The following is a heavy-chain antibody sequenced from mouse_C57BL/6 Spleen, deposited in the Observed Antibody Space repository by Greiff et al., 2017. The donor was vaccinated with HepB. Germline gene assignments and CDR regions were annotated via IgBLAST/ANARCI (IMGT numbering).Heavy chain of an antibody. Sequence: EVQLVESGGGLVKPGGSLKLSCAASGFTFSSYTMSWVRQTPEKRLEWVATISGGGGNTYYPDSVKGRFTISRDNAKNTLYLQMSSLRSEDTALYYCARRYYGSSRYAMDYWGQGTSVTVSS. CDR2: ISGGGGNT. CDR1: GFTFSSYT. CDR3: ARRYYGSSRYAMDY. J-gene: IGHJ4*01. D-gene: IGHD1-1*01. V-gene: IGHV5-9*01.